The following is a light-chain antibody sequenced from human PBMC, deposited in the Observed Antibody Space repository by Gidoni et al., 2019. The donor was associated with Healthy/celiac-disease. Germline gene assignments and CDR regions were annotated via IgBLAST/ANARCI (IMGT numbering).Light chain of an antibody. CDR3: QQSYSTPPT. Sequence: DIQMTQSPSSLSASVGARVTITCRASQSISSYLNWYQQKPRKAPKLLIYAASSLQSGVPSRFSGSGSGTDFTLTISSLQPEDFATYYCQQSYSTPPTFGQGTKVEIK. V-gene: IGKV1-39*01. CDR1: QSISSY. CDR2: AAS. J-gene: IGKJ1*01.